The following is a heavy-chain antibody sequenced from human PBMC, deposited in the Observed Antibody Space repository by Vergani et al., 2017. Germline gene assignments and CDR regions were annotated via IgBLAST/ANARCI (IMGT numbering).Heavy chain of an antibody. CDR1: GFTFSSYA. CDR3: AKDLYCSSTSCYSGWYFDL. V-gene: IGHV3-23*01. Sequence: EVPLLESGGGLVQPGGSLRLSCAASGFTFSSYAMSSVRQAPGKGLEWVSVISVSGGSTYYADSVKGRFTISRDNSKNTLYLQMSSLRAEDTAVYYCAKDLYCSSTSCYSGWYFDLWGGGTLVTVSS. CDR2: ISVSGGST. D-gene: IGHD2-2*01. J-gene: IGHJ2*01.